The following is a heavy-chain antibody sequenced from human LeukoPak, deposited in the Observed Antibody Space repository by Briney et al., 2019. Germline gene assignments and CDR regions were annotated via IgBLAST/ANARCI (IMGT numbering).Heavy chain of an antibody. CDR1: GFTFSSYA. CDR2: ISGSGGST. Sequence: GGSLRLSCAASGFTFSSYAMSWVRQAPGKGLQWVSAISGSGGSTYYADSVKGRFTISRDNSKNTLYLQMNSLRAEDTAVYYCAKTYCYDSSANWFDPWGQGTLVTVSS. D-gene: IGHD3-22*01. CDR3: AKTYCYDSSANWFDP. J-gene: IGHJ5*02. V-gene: IGHV3-23*01.